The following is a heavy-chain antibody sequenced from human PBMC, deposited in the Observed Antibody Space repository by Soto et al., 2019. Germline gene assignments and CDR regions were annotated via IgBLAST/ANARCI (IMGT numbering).Heavy chain of an antibody. J-gene: IGHJ6*02. Sequence: GASVKVSCKASGYTFTSYGISWVRQAPGQGLEWMGWISAYNGNTNYAQKLQGRVTMTTDTSTSTAYMELRSLRSDDTAVYYCARDVKWELLRVGYYGTDVWGQGTTVTVSS. CDR1: GYTFTSYG. CDR3: ARDVKWELLRVGYYGTDV. D-gene: IGHD1-26*01. V-gene: IGHV1-18*01. CDR2: ISAYNGNT.